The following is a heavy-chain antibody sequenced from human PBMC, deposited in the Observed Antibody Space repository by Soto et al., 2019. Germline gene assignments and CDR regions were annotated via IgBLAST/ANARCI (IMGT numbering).Heavy chain of an antibody. D-gene: IGHD1-1*01. Sequence: GGSLRLSCAASGFTISSYAMYWVRQAPGKGLEWVSAISDRGDTTHYADSVKGRFTISRDTSKNTLYLQLNTLRADDTAVYYCAKDKPGTTSFDYWGQGTLVTVSS. CDR2: ISDRGDTT. CDR3: AKDKPGTTSFDY. J-gene: IGHJ4*02. V-gene: IGHV3-23*01. CDR1: GFTISSYA.